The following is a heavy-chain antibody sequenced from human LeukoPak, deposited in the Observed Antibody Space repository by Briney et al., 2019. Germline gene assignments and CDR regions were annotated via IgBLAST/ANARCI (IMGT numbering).Heavy chain of an antibody. V-gene: IGHV1-46*01. CDR3: ARGGTPITVVRGVSSWFDP. CDR2: INPSGGST. D-gene: IGHD3-10*01. J-gene: IGHJ5*02. CDR1: RYTFTSYY. Sequence: ASVKVSCKASRYTFTSYYMHWVRQAPGQGLEWMGIINPSGGSTSYAQKFQGRVTITRDTSTSTVYMELSSLRSEDTAVYYCARGGTPITVVRGVSSWFDPWGQGTLVAVSS.